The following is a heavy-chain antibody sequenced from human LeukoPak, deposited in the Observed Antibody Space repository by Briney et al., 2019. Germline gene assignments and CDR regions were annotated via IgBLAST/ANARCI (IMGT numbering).Heavy chain of an antibody. CDR3: AELGVTMIGGV. CDR1: IFSFSSYS. V-gene: IGHV3-48*04. CDR2: ISSSGSTI. J-gene: IGHJ6*04. Sequence: GGSLRLSCAASIFSFSSYSMNWVRQAPGKGLEWVSYISSSGSTIYYADSVKGRFTISRDNAKNSLYLQMNSLRAEDTAVYYCAELGVTMIGGVWGKGTTVTISS. D-gene: IGHD3-10*02.